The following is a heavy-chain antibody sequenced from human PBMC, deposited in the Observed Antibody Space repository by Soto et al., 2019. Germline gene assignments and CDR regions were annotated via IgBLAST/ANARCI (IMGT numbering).Heavy chain of an antibody. Sequence: EVQLLESGGCLVQPGGSLRLSCAASGFTFSIYAMSWVRQAPGKRLEWVSAISGSGGSTYYADYVQGRFTISRDNSKNTLYLQMNSLRAEDTAVYYCAKVIPLSGSYYPDYWGQGTLVTVSS. V-gene: IGHV3-23*01. J-gene: IGHJ4*02. D-gene: IGHD1-26*01. CDR1: GFTFSIYA. CDR2: ISGSGGST. CDR3: AKVIPLSGSYYPDY.